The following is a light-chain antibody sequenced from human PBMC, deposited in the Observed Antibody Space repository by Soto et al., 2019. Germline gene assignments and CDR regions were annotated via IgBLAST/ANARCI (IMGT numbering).Light chain of an antibody. V-gene: IGLV3-25*02. CDR3: QSADSSGTLVV. CDR2: KDS. CDR1: ALSKQY. Sequence: SYELTQPPSVSVSPGQTARITCSGDALSKQYAYWYQQKPGQAPVLVIFKDSERPSGIPERISGSSSGTTVTLTISGVQAEDEADYQCQSADSSGTLVVFGGGTKLTVL. J-gene: IGLJ3*02.